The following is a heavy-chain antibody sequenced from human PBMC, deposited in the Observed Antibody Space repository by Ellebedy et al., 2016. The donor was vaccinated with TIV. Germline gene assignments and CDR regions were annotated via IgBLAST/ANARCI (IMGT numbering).Heavy chain of an antibody. CDR2: IHYTGTT. J-gene: IGHJ6*02. D-gene: IGHD3-10*01. CDR1: GGSMSHNY. CDR3: ARLAMLARLQNYGYHSMDV. V-gene: IGHV4-59*08. Sequence: SETLSLTCTVSGGSMSHNYWSWVRQAPGEGLEWIGYIHYTGTTNFDPSLKIRLTMSVDTSKNQFSLKVTSVTAADTAVYYCARLAMLARLQNYGYHSMDVWGQGTTVIVSS.